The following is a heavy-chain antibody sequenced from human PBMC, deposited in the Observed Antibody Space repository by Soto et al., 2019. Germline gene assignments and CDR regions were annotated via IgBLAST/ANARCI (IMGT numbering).Heavy chain of an antibody. CDR3: ARARYSSRWGTFDS. CDR1: GGAFSTNE. J-gene: IGHJ4*02. CDR2: IFPNVGTA. Sequence: VSCKASGGAFSTNEIDWVRQAPGQGLEWMGRIFPNVGTADYAQKFEGRLTIIADESTTTVYMDLSRLTSADTAVYFCARARYSSRWGTFDSWGQGTQVTVSS. V-gene: IGHV1-69*01. D-gene: IGHD6-19*01.